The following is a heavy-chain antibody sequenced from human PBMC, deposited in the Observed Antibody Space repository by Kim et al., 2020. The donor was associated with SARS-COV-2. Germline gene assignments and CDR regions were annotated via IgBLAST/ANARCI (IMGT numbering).Heavy chain of an antibody. J-gene: IGHJ3*02. Sequence: GGSLRLSCAASGFTFSSYAMHWVRQAPGKGLEWVAVISYDGSNKYYADSVKGRFTISRDNSKNTLYLQMNSLRAEDTAVYYCARDSSRTYYYDSSGYYDNAFDIWGQGTMVTVSS. D-gene: IGHD3-22*01. CDR3: ARDSSRTYYYDSSGYYDNAFDI. CDR2: ISYDGSNK. V-gene: IGHV3-30*04. CDR1: GFTFSSYA.